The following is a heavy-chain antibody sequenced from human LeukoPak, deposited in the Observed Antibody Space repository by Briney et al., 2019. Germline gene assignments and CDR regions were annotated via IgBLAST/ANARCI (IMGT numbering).Heavy chain of an antibody. V-gene: IGHV3-23*01. D-gene: IGHD3-10*01. CDR2: ISGSGGST. CDR1: GFTFSSYG. CDR3: AKGSARFGEISHFDY. Sequence: GSLRLSCAASGFTFSSYGMSWVRQAPGKGLEWVSAISGSGGSTYYADSVKGRFTISRDNSKNTLYLQMNSLRAEDTAVYYCAKGSARFGEISHFDYWGQGTLVTVSS. J-gene: IGHJ4*02.